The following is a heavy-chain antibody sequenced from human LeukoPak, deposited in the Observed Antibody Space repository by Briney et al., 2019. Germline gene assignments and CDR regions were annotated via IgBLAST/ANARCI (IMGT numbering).Heavy chain of an antibody. V-gene: IGHV1-24*01. D-gene: IGHD3-22*01. J-gene: IGHJ4*02. CDR2: FDPEDGET. Sequence: ASVKVSCKVSGYTLTELSMHWVRQAPGKGLEWMGGFDPEDGETIYAQKFQGRVTMTEDTSTDTAYMELSSLRSEDTAVYYCATETPAYYYDSSGYSDFDYWGQGTLVTVSS. CDR3: ATETPAYYYDSSGYSDFDY. CDR1: GYTLTELS.